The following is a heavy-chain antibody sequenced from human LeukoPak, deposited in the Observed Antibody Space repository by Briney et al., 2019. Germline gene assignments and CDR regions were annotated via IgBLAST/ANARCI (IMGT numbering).Heavy chain of an antibody. Sequence: GGSLRLSCAASGFTFSSYGMHWVRQAPGKGLEWVAVIWYDGSNKYYADSVKGRLTISRDNSKNTLYLQMNSLRAEDTAVYYCARDMMVRGVIKDYFDYWGQGTLVTVSS. CDR1: GFTFSSYG. V-gene: IGHV3-33*01. J-gene: IGHJ4*02. D-gene: IGHD3-10*01. CDR3: ARDMMVRGVIKDYFDY. CDR2: IWYDGSNK.